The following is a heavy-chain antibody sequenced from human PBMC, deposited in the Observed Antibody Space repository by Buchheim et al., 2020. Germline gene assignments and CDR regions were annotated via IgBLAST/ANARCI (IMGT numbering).Heavy chain of an antibody. Sequence: EVQLLESGGGLVQPGGSLRLSCAASGFTFSNFAMSWVRQAPGKGLEWVSGISGGGDTTYYADSVKGRFTISRYISKKTLYLQMNSLRAEDTAIYYCAKRSGSYASFDYWSQGTL. V-gene: IGHV3-23*01. D-gene: IGHD1-26*01. CDR2: ISGGGDTT. CDR1: GFTFSNFA. J-gene: IGHJ4*02. CDR3: AKRSGSYASFDY.